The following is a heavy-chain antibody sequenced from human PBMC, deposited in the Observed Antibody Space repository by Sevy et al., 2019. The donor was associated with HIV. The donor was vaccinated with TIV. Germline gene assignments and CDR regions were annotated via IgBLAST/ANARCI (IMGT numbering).Heavy chain of an antibody. CDR3: ARGVYGDY. D-gene: IGHD4-17*01. V-gene: IGHV1-18*04. Sequence: VSVKVSCKASGYTFTSYGISWVRQAPGQGLEWMGWISAYNGITKYARNLQGRVTMTTDTSTSTAYMELRSLRSDDTAGYYCARGVYGDYWGQGTLVTVSS. CDR2: ISAYNGIT. CDR1: GYTFTSYG. J-gene: IGHJ4*02.